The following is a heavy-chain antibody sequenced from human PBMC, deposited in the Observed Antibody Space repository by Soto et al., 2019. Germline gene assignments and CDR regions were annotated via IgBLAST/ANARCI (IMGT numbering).Heavy chain of an antibody. V-gene: IGHV4-59*01. D-gene: IGHD2-21*02. J-gene: IGHJ3*02. CDR2: IYYCGST. CDR3: ARANGDDAFDI. Sequence: SETLSLTCTVSGGSISSYYWSWIRQPPGKGLEWIGYIYYCGSTNYNPSLKSRVTISLDTSKNQFSLKLSSVTSADTAVYYCARANGDDAFDIWGQGTMVTVSS. CDR1: GGSISSYY.